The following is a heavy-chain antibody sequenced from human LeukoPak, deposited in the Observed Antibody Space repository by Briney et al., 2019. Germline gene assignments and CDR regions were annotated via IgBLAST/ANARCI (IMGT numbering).Heavy chain of an antibody. D-gene: IGHD3-10*01. CDR3: ARDRFRADNYGGQIDY. CDR2: IKQDGSEK. J-gene: IGHJ4*02. Sequence: GGSLRLSCAASGFTFSSYWMSWVRQAPGKGLEWVANIKQDGSEKYYVDSVKGRFTISRDNAKNSLYLQMNSLRAEDTAVYYCARDRFRADNYGGQIDYWGQGTLVTVSS. V-gene: IGHV3-7*01. CDR1: GFTFSSYW.